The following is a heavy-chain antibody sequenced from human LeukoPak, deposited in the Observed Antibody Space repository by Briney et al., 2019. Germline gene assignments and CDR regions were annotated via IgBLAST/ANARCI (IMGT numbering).Heavy chain of an antibody. V-gene: IGHV3-30*02. CDR3: ARDPYSGSYVDYYYYYYMDV. CDR1: GFTFSSYG. J-gene: IGHJ6*03. CDR2: IRYDGSNK. D-gene: IGHD1-26*01. Sequence: GGSLRLSCAASGFTFSSYGMHWVRQAPGKGLEWVAFIRYDGSNKYYADSVKGRFTISRDNSKNTLYLQMKSLRAEDTAVYYCARDPYSGSYVDYYYYYYMDVWGKGTTVTISS.